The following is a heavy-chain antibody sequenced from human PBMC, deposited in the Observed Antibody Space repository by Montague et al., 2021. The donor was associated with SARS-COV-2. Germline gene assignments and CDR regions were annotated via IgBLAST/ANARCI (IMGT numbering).Heavy chain of an antibody. D-gene: IGHD3-16*02. Sequence: SETLSLTCTVSGGSISSYYWSWIRQPAGKGLAWIGRIYTSGSTNYNPSLKSRDTMSVDTSKNQFSLKLSSVTAADTAVYYCARDLIVYDYVWGSYRPYGMDVWGQGTTVTVSS. J-gene: IGHJ6*02. CDR1: GGSISSYY. CDR3: ARDLIVYDYVWGSYRPYGMDV. CDR2: IYTSGST. V-gene: IGHV4-4*07.